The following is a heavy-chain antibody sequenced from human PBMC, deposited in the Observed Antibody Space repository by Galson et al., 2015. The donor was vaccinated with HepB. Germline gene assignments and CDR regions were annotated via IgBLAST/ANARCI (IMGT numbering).Heavy chain of an antibody. Sequence: SLRLSCAASGFTFSSYSMNWVRQAPGKGLEWVSYISSSSSTIYYADSVKGRFTISRDNAKNSLYLQMNSLRAEDTAVYYCAAEGHLGELSLPYWGQGTLVTVSS. V-gene: IGHV3-48*01. CDR3: AAEGHLGELSLPY. CDR2: ISSSSSTI. D-gene: IGHD3-16*02. J-gene: IGHJ4*02. CDR1: GFTFSSYS.